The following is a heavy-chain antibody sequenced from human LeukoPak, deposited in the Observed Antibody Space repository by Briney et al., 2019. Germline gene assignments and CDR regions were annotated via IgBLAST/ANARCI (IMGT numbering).Heavy chain of an antibody. CDR3: ARTMVRGYYFDY. J-gene: IGHJ4*02. Sequence: SVKVSCKASGGTFSSYAISWVRQAPGQGLEWMGGIIPIFGTANYAQKFQGRVTITADESTSTAYMELSRLRSEDTAVYYCARTMVRGYYFDYWGQGTLVSVSS. V-gene: IGHV1-69*13. D-gene: IGHD3-10*01. CDR2: IIPIFGTA. CDR1: GGTFSSYA.